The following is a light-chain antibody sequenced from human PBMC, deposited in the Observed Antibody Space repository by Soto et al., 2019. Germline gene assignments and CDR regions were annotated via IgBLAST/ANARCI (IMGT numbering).Light chain of an antibody. CDR3: QRYVGYSLT. CDR1: QSISSW. J-gene: IGKJ2*01. V-gene: IGKV1-5*03. Sequence: DIQMTQSPSTLSASVGDRVTITCRASQSISSWLAWYQQKPGKAPKLLIYRASNLQSGVPSRFSGSGSGTEFTLTISSLQPDYFATYYCQRYVGYSLTFGQGTKLEIK. CDR2: RAS.